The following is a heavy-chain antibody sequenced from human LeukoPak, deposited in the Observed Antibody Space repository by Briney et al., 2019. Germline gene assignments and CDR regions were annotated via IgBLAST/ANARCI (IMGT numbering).Heavy chain of an antibody. CDR1: GFTVSSNS. D-gene: IGHD1-26*01. CDR3: ARMTAGRAFDI. CDR2: IGDDGSDK. V-gene: IGHV3-7*01. J-gene: IGHJ3*02. Sequence: GGSLRLSCTVSGFTVSSNSMTWVRQAPGKGLEWVANIGDDGSDKYYMDSVKGRFTISRDNAKKSLYLQMNSLRAEDTALYYCARMTAGRAFDIWGQGTMVTVSS.